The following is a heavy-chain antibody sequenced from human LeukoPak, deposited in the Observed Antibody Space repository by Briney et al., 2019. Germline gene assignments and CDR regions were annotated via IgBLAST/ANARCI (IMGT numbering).Heavy chain of an antibody. CDR2: INHSGST. D-gene: IGHD6-13*01. V-gene: IGHV4-34*01. J-gene: IGHJ6*03. Sequence: PSETLSLTCAVYGGSFSGYYWSWLRQPPGKGLEWIGEINHSGSTNYNPSLKSRVTISVDTSKNQFSLKLSAVTAGDTAVYYCARGGSGYSSSGLPRRYMDVWGKGTTVTVSS. CDR3: ARGGSGYSSSGLPRRYMDV. CDR1: GGSFSGYY.